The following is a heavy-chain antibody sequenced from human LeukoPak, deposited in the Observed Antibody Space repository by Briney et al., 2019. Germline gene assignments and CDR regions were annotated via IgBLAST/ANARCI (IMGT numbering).Heavy chain of an antibody. CDR3: ARSEGYCSSRSCGGYYYYMDV. CDR2: ISTGSSYI. D-gene: IGHD2-2*01. Sequence: GGSLRLSCAASGFTFSSYSMNWVRQAPGKGLEWVSSISTGSSYINYADSVKGRFAISRDNAQNSLYLQMTSLRGGDTAVDYCARSEGYCSSRSCGGYYYYMDVWGKGTMVTVSS. V-gene: IGHV3-21*03. CDR1: GFTFSSYS. J-gene: IGHJ6*03.